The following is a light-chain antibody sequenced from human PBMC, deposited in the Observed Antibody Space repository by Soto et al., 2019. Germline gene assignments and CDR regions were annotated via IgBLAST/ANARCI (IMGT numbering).Light chain of an antibody. CDR1: SSDVGGYNY. J-gene: IGLJ2*01. V-gene: IGLV2-8*01. CDR2: EVK. Sequence: QSALTQPPSASGSPGQSVTISCTGTSSDVGGYNYVSWYQQHPGKAPKLIIFEVKKRPSGVPYRFSGSKSGNTASLTVSGLQDDDEAEYYCSSSAGNNDVIFGGGTKLTVL. CDR3: SSSAGNNDVI.